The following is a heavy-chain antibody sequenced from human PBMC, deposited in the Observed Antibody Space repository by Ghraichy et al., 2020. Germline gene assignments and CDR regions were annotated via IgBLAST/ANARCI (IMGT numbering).Heavy chain of an antibody. CDR3: ARCSSWYYYFDL. CDR2: VYHSGTT. CDR1: GDSLSTFY. D-gene: IGHD6-13*01. Sequence: SETLSLTCTVSGDSLSTFYWSWIRQPPGKGLEWFGYVYHSGTTSYNPSLKSRATMSVDTSKNQFSLRLRSVTAADTAVYYCARCSSWYYYFDLWGQGTPVTVSS. V-gene: IGHV4-59*01. J-gene: IGHJ4*02.